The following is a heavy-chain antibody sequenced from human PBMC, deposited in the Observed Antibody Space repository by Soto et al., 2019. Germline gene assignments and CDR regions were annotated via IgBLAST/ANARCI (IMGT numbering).Heavy chain of an antibody. CDR3: ARGYCSGGSCYPYYYYYYMDV. V-gene: IGHV4-34*01. D-gene: IGHD2-15*01. J-gene: IGHJ6*03. Sequence: PSETPSLTCAVHGGSFSGYYWRWVRQPPGKGLECIGEINHSGSTNYNPSLKSRVTISVDTSKNQFSLKLSSVTAADTAVYYCARGYCSGGSCYPYYYYYYMDVWGKGTMVTVSS. CDR1: GGSFSGYY. CDR2: INHSGST.